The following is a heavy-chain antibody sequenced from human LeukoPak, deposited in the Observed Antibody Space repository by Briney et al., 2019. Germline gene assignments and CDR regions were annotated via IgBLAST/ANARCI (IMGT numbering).Heavy chain of an antibody. CDR3: ARHTVSRAGGDFDY. V-gene: IGHV4-59*08. CDR1: GGPISDYY. CDR2: IHNNGNT. D-gene: IGHD2-8*01. Sequence: SETPSLTCTVSGGPISDYYWSWIRQPPGKGLEWIAYIHNNGNTNSNPPLKSRVTISIDTSKNQFSLKLTSVTAADTAVYYCARHTVSRAGGDFDYWGQGTLVTVSS. J-gene: IGHJ4*02.